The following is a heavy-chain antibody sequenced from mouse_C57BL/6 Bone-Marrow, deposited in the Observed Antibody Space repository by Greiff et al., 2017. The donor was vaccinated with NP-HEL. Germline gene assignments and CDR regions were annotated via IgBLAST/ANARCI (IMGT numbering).Heavy chain of an antibody. D-gene: IGHD2-4*01. CDR1: GFTFSSYA. V-gene: IGHV5-4*01. CDR3: ARNYDSYAMDY. CDR2: ISDGGSYT. J-gene: IGHJ4*01. Sequence: EVQLVESGGGLVKPGGSLKLSCAASGFTFSSYAMSWVRQTPEKRLEWVATISDGGSYTYYPDNVKGRFTISRDNAKNNLYLQRSHLKSEDTAMYYCARNYDSYAMDYWGQGTSVTVSS.